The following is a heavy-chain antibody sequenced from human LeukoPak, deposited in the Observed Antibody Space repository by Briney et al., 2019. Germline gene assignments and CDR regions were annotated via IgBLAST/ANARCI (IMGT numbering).Heavy chain of an antibody. CDR1: GFTFNSYV. CDR3: AKGRPFGDYVSDFDY. CDR2: ISTRGGST. J-gene: IGHJ4*02. V-gene: IGHV3-23*01. D-gene: IGHD4-17*01. Sequence: PGGSLRLSCAASGFTFNSYVMSWVRQTPGKGLEWVSYISTRGGSTYYADSVKGRFTISRDNSKNTLNLQMNSLRAEDTAVYYWAKGRPFGDYVSDFDYWGQGTLVTVSS.